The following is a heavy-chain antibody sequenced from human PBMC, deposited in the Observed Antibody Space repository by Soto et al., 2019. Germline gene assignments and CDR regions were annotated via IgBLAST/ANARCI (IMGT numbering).Heavy chain of an antibody. CDR1: GGSISSGGYS. V-gene: IGHV4-30-2*01. J-gene: IGHJ5*02. D-gene: IGHD3-10*01. Sequence: SETLSLTCAVSGGSISSGGYSWCWIRQPPGKGLEWIGYIYHSGSTYYNPSLKSRVTISVDRSKNQFSLKLSSVTAADTAVYYCDRVGSTWFDPWGQGTLVTVTS. CDR2: IYHSGST. CDR3: DRVGSTWFDP.